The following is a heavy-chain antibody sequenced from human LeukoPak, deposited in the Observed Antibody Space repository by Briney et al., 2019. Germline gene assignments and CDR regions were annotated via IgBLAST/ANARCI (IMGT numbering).Heavy chain of an antibody. J-gene: IGHJ4*02. Sequence: GGSLRLSCAASGFTFSSYAMHWVRQAPGKGLEWVAVISYDGSNKYYTDSVKGRFTISRDNSKNTPYLQMNSLRADDTAVYYCAKSGGYSGYDYGDYWGQGTLVTVSS. V-gene: IGHV3-30-3*02. D-gene: IGHD5-12*01. CDR3: AKSGGYSGYDYGDY. CDR2: ISYDGSNK. CDR1: GFTFSSYA.